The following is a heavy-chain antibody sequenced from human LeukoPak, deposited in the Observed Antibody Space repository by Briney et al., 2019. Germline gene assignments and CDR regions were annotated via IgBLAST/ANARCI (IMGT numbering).Heavy chain of an antibody. V-gene: IGHV1-8*03. Sequence: ASVKVSCKASGYTFTSYDINWVRQATGQGLEWMGWMNPNSGNTGYAQKFQGRVTITRNTSISTAYMELSSLRSEDTAVYYCARKRRGDYYYYYYMDVWGKGTTVTVSS. CDR3: ARKRRGDYYYYYYMDV. J-gene: IGHJ6*03. CDR2: MNPNSGNT. D-gene: IGHD6-25*01. CDR1: GYTFTSYD.